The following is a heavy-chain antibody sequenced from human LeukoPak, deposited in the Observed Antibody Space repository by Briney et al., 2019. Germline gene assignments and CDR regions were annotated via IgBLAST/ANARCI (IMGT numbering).Heavy chain of an antibody. Sequence: PGGSLRLSCAASGFTVSSNYMSWIRQPPGKGLEWIGYIYYSGSTNYNPSLKSRVTISVDTSKNQFSLKLSSVTAADTAVYYCARDAVEDSSIPYYYYMDVWGKGTTVTVSS. CDR3: ARDAVEDSSIPYYYYMDV. CDR1: GFTVSSNY. CDR2: IYYSGST. D-gene: IGHD6-6*01. J-gene: IGHJ6*03. V-gene: IGHV4-59*02.